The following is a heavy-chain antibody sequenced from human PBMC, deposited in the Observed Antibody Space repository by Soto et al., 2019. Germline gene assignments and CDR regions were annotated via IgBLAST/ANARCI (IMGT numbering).Heavy chain of an antibody. V-gene: IGHV3-53*01. D-gene: IGHD1-1*01. CDR1: GLTVSGKKY. J-gene: IGHJ3*01. Sequence: DVQLVESGGGLIQPGESLRLYCAAFGLTVSGKKYVAWVRQAPGKGLEWISALYDVDGTYYADSVKGRFTTSSDSSKTTVYLQMNGLRPDDTAVYYCASWHEREHAYDVWGRATTVTVSS. CDR2: LYDVDGT. CDR3: ASWHEREHAYDV.